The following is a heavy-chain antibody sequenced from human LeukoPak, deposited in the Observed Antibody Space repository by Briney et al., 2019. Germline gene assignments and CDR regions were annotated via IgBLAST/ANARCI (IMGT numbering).Heavy chain of an antibody. D-gene: IGHD3-3*01. CDR2: IDVGSGNT. Sequence: SVKVSCKASGFTFTSSAMQWVRQARGQRLEWIGWIDVGSGNTNYAQKFQERVTITREMSTSTAYMELSSLRSEDTAVYYCAGGNHYDFWSGDGYFDYWGQGTLVTVSS. CDR3: AGGNHYDFWSGDGYFDY. CDR1: GFTFTSSA. V-gene: IGHV1-58*02. J-gene: IGHJ4*02.